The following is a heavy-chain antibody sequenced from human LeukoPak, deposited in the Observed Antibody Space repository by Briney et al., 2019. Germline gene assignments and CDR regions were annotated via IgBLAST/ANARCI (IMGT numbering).Heavy chain of an antibody. CDR2: IYATGHT. J-gene: IGHJ3*02. D-gene: IGHD1-7*01. Sequence: SETLSLTCTVSGASISSYYWSWIRQPAGKGLEWIGHIYATGHTNYNASLEGRVTMSVDTSKNHLSLKLTSVTAADTAVYYCARGRYNWNYADAFDIWGQGTMVTVSS. V-gene: IGHV4-4*07. CDR1: GASISSYY. CDR3: ARGRYNWNYADAFDI.